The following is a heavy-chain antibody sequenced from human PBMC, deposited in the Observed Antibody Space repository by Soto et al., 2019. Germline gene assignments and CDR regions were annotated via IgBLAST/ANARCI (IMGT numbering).Heavy chain of an antibody. D-gene: IGHD3-10*01. J-gene: IGHJ6*02. CDR3: ARRRGYYYGSGSYYPWAPYYYYGMDV. V-gene: IGHV4-34*01. CDR1: GGSFSCYY. Sequence: SETLSLTCAVYGGSFSCYYGSWIRQPPGKGLEWIGEINHSGSTNYNPSLKSRVTISVDAPKNQFSLKLSSVTAADTAVYYCARRRGYYYGSGSYYPWAPYYYYGMDVWGQGTTVTVSS. CDR2: INHSGST.